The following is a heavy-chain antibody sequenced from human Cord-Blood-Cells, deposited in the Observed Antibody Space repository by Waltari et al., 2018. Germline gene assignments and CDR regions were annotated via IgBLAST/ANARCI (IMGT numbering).Heavy chain of an antibody. J-gene: IGHJ6*03. Sequence: QVQLVQSGAEVKKPGASVKVSCKASGYTFTGYYMHWVRQAHGQGLEWMGWINPNRGGTNYAQKFQGRVTMTRDTSISTAYMELSRLRSDDTAVYYCARDGLPYYYYYYMDVWGKGTTVTVSS. V-gene: IGHV1-2*02. CDR3: ARDGLPYYYYYYMDV. CDR1: GYTFTGYY. CDR2: INPNRGGT.